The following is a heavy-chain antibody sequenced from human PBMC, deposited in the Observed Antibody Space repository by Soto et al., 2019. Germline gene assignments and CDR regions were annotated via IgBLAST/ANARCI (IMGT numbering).Heavy chain of an antibody. J-gene: IGHJ4*02. D-gene: IGHD3-3*01. Sequence: GGSLRLSCAASGFTFSSYAMSWVRQAPGKGLEWVSAISGSGGSTYYADSVKGRFTISRDNSKNTLYLQMNSLRAEDTAVYYCAKAQIRAGVVFFMFANFDYWGQGTLVTVSS. CDR2: ISGSGGST. CDR3: AKAQIRAGVVFFMFANFDY. V-gene: IGHV3-23*01. CDR1: GFTFSSYA.